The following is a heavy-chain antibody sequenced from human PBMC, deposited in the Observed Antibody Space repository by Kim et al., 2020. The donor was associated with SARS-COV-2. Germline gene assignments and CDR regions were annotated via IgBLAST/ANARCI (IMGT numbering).Heavy chain of an antibody. J-gene: IGHJ4*02. Sequence: GGSLRLSCAASGFTFSSYCMSWVRQAPGKGLEWVAHIKADGSDKYYVDSVEGRFTISRDNAKNSLYLQMNSLRVEDTAVYYCASRRWGGPFDYWGQGTLVTVSS. CDR1: GFTFSSYC. D-gene: IGHD3-16*01. CDR3: ASRRWGGPFDY. V-gene: IGHV3-7*01. CDR2: IKADGSDK.